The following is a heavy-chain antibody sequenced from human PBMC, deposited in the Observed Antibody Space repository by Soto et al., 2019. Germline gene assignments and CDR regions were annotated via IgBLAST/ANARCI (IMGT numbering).Heavy chain of an antibody. CDR2: IIPIFGTA. CDR1: GGTFSSYA. Sequence: SVKVSCKASGGTFSSYAISWVRQAPGQGLEWMGGIIPIFGTANYAQKFQGRVTITADESTSTAYMELSSLRSEDTAVYYCARVSGYYDFWSGYLARNCYYYGMDVWGQGTTVTVSS. CDR3: ARVSGYYDFWSGYLARNCYYYGMDV. J-gene: IGHJ6*02. V-gene: IGHV1-69*13. D-gene: IGHD3-3*01.